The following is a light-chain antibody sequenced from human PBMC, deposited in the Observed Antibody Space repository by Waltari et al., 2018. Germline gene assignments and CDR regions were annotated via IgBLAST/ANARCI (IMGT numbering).Light chain of an antibody. J-gene: IGLJ2*01. V-gene: IGLV7-46*01. CDR1: TGAVTSGHY. CDR2: ETT. CDR3: LLSYSGARV. Sequence: QAVVTQEPSLTVSPGGTVTLTCGSSTGAVTSGHYPYWFQQKPGQAPRTLIYETTNKHSWTPARFSASLLGGKAALTLSAAQPDDEADYYCLLSYSGARVFGGGTKLTVL.